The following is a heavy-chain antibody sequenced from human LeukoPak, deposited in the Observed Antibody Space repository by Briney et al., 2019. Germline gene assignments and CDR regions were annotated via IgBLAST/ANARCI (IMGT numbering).Heavy chain of an antibody. J-gene: IGHJ4*02. CDR3: AKVEGSGSYYNPFDY. D-gene: IGHD3-10*01. CDR1: GFTFSNYA. V-gene: IGHV3-23*01. CDR2: ISAGGTTT. Sequence: PGGSLRLSCAASGFTFSNYALTWVRQAPGKGLEWVSAISAGGTTTFYADSVKGRLTISRDNSKNTLYLQMNSLRAEDTAVYYCAKVEGSGSYYNPFDYWGQGTLVTVSS.